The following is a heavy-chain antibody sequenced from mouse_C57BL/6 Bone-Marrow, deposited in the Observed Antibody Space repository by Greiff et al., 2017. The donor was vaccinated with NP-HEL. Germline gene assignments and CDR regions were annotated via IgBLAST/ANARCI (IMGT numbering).Heavy chain of an antibody. D-gene: IGHD2-4*01. CDR2: INPNNGGT. CDR3: ASGGYYDYDRFAY. V-gene: IGHV1-18*01. J-gene: IGHJ3*01. CDR1: GYTFTDYN. Sequence: VQLQQSGPELVKPGASVKIPCKASGYTFTDYNMDWVKQSHGKSLEWIGDINPNNGGTIYNQKFKGKATLTVDKSSSTAYMELRSLTSEDTAVYYCASGGYYDYDRFAYWGQGTLVTVSA.